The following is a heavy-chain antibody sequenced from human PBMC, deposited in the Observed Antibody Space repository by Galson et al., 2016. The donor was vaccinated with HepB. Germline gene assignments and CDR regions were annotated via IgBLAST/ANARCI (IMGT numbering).Heavy chain of an antibody. CDR3: ARDQNYYYGMDV. CDR2: ISSRGKYI. Sequence: SLRLSCAASGISFSFYSMNWVRQAPGKGLEWVSSISSRGKYIYYADSVRGRFTISRDNAKNSLYLQMNSLRAEDTAVYYCARDQNYYYGMDVWGQGTTVTVSS. D-gene: IGHD2/OR15-2a*01. J-gene: IGHJ6*02. V-gene: IGHV3-21*01. CDR1: GISFSFYS.